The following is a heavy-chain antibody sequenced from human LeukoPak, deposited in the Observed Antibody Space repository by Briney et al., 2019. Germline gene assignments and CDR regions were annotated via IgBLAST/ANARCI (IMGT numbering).Heavy chain of an antibody. CDR3: ARGQYCSTTTCDSARRYFDF. D-gene: IGHD2-2*01. CDR2: INDSGST. CDR1: GGAFINYF. J-gene: IGHJ4*02. Sequence: SETLSLTCADSGGAFINYFCTWVRQPPGKGLEWIAEINDSGSTNSNSSLRSRVAISLDTSKNQFSLRLTSVTAADTAVYYCARGQYCSTTTCDSARRYFDFWGQGTLVTVSS. V-gene: IGHV4-34*01.